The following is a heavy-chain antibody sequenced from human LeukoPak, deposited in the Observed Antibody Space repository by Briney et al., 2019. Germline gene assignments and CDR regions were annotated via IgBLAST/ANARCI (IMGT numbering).Heavy chain of an antibody. CDR3: AKVIAVAGIVAPFDP. V-gene: IGHV1-2*02. D-gene: IGHD6-19*01. CDR1: GYTLTGYY. J-gene: IGHJ5*02. Sequence: ASVKVSCKASGYTLTGYYMHWVRQAPGQGLEWMGCINPNSGGTNYAQKFQGRVTMTRDTSISTAYMELSRLRSDDTAVYYCAKVIAVAGIVAPFDPWGQGTLVTVSS. CDR2: INPNSGGT.